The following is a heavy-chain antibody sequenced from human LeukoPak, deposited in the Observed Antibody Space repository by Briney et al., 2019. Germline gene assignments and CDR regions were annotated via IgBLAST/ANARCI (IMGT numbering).Heavy chain of an antibody. J-gene: IGHJ4*02. CDR3: AKVVDHGYSDY. V-gene: IGHV4-59*01. Sequence: GSLRLSCAASGFTFSNAWMSWVRQAPGKGLEWIGYIYYTGTTKYNPSLENRVTISVDTSNNQFSLKLRSVTAADTAVYYCAKVVDHGYSDYWGQGTLVTVSS. D-gene: IGHD2-15*01. CDR1: GFTFSNAW. CDR2: IYYTGTT.